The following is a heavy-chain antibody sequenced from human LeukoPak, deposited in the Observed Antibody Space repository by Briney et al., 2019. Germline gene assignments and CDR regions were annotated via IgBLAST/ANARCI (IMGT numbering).Heavy chain of an antibody. V-gene: IGHV3-48*03. J-gene: IGHJ4*02. CDR1: GFTFSTYE. Sequence: PGGSLRLSCAASGFTFSTYEMNWVCQAPGKGLEWVSYISSTSTTIYYADSVKGRFTISRDNAKNSLYLQMNSLRAEDTAVYYCARDLLNYYDSSGSFDYWGQGNLVTVSS. CDR2: ISSTSTTI. D-gene: IGHD3-22*01. CDR3: ARDLLNYYDSSGSFDY.